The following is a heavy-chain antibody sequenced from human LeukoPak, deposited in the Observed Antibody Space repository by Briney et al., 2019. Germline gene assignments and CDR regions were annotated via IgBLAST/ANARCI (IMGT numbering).Heavy chain of an antibody. J-gene: IGHJ4*02. D-gene: IGHD5/OR15-5a*01. CDR1: GFTVSSNY. CDR3: ARGGDIASSVGSHFDY. V-gene: IGHV4-4*09. Sequence: PGGSLRLSCAASGFTVSSNYMSWVRQAPGKGLEWIGYISKSGGTYYNPSVSRRLTISRDTSKNQFSVRLSSVTAADTAVYYCARGGDIASSVGSHFDYWGQGSLVTVSS. CDR2: ISKSGGT.